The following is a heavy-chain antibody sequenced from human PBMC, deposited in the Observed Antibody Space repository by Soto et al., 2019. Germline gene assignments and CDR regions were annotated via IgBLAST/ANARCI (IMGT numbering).Heavy chain of an antibody. J-gene: IGHJ4*02. Sequence: EVQLVESGGGLVQPGRSLRLSCAASGFTFDDYAMHWVRQAPGKGLEWVSGISWNSGSIGYADSVKGRFTISRDNAKNSLYLQMNSLRAEDTALYYCAKDIARDRVTCLFDYWGQGTLGTVSS. V-gene: IGHV3-9*01. CDR2: ISWNSGSI. CDR3: AKDIARDRVTCLFDY. CDR1: GFTFDDYA. D-gene: IGHD6-6*01.